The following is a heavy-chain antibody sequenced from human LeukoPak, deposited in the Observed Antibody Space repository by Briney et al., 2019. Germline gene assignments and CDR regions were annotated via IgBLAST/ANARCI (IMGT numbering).Heavy chain of an antibody. CDR3: ARVGYYDSSGYYYDNYYGMDV. D-gene: IGHD3-22*01. V-gene: IGHV4-39*07. J-gene: IGHJ6*02. CDR1: GYSISSSTYY. CDR2: IYYTGST. Sequence: SETLSLTCTVSGYSISSSTYYWGWIRQPPGKGLEWIGNIYYTGSTYYNPSLKSRVTISVDTSKNQFSLKLSSVTAADTAVYYCARVGYYDSSGYYYDNYYGMDVWGQGTTVTVSS.